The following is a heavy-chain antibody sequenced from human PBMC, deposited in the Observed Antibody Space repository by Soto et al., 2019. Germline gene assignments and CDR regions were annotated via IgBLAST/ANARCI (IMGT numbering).Heavy chain of an antibody. Sequence: QVQLQQWGAGLLKPSETLSLTCAVYGGSFSGYYWSWIRQPPGKGLEWIGEINHSGSTNYNPSLKSRVTISVDTSKNQFSLKLSSVTAADTAVYYCARCPSHGSGSHIDYWGQGTLVTVSS. V-gene: IGHV4-34*01. J-gene: IGHJ4*02. D-gene: IGHD3-10*01. CDR2: INHSGST. CDR1: GGSFSGYY. CDR3: ARCPSHGSGSHIDY.